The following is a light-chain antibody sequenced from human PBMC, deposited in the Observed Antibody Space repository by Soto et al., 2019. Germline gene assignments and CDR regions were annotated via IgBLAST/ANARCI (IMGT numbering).Light chain of an antibody. CDR1: QTISSW. CDR3: QQAYSFPVT. CDR2: AAS. Sequence: DIQMTQSPSTLSASVGDRVTITCRASQTISSWLAWYQQRPGKAPKLLIYAASNLQSGVPSRFSGSGSGTEFTLTIGSLQPEDFATYYCQQAYSFPVTFGQGTRLEIK. J-gene: IGKJ5*01. V-gene: IGKV1-12*01.